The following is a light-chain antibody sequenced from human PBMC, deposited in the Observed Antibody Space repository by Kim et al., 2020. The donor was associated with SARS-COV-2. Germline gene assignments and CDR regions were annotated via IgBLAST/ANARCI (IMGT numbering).Light chain of an antibody. CDR2: ATS. CDR3: QYYDGSFT. Sequence: LARGETVALSCRASQRISNNYLVWDQQRPGQAPRLLIYATSRRDSGSPARFSGGGSGTDFTLTISGLQSEDFVVYYCQYYDGSFTFGGGTKVDIK. J-gene: IGKJ4*01. V-gene: IGKV3-20*01. CDR1: QRISNNY.